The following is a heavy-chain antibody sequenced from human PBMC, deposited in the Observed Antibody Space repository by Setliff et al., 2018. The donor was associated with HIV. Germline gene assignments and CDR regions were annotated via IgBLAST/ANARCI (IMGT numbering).Heavy chain of an antibody. D-gene: IGHD3-22*01. CDR2: INPNSGGT. CDR3: AKNYFDTSGWSAVDY. CDR1: GYTFTNYY. V-gene: IGHV1-2*02. J-gene: IGHJ4*02. Sequence: ASVKVSCKASGYTFTNYYMHWVRQAPGQGLEWMGWINPNSGGTNYAQKFQGRVTMTRDTSISTAYMELSRLRSDDTAVYYCAKNYFDTSGWSAVDYWGQGTLVTV.